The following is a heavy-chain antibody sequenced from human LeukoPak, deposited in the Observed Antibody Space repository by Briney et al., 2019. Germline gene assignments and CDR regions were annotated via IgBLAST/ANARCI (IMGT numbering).Heavy chain of an antibody. CDR3: ARVMQSTRRGYYYHGMDV. V-gene: IGHV1-18*01. CDR2: ISAYNGNT. J-gene: IGHJ6*02. CDR1: GYTFTSYG. Sequence: ASVKVSCKASGYTFTSYGISWVRQAPGQGLEWMGWISAYNGNTNYAQKLQGRVTMTTDTSTSTAYMELRSLRSDDTAVYYCARVMQSTRRGYYYHGMDVWGQGTTVTVSS. D-gene: IGHD6-19*01.